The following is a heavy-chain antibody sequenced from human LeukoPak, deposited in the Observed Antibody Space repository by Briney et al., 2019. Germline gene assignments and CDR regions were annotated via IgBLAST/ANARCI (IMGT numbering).Heavy chain of an antibody. CDR2: ISGSGGST. J-gene: IGHJ1*01. V-gene: IGHV3-23*01. D-gene: IGHD6-19*01. CDR1: GFTFSSYA. Sequence: GGSLRLSCAASGFTFSSYAMSWVRQAPGKGLERVSAISGSGGSTYYADSVKGRFTISRDNSKNTLYLQMNSLRAEDTAVYYCAKVGPYSSGWAEYFQHWGQGTLVTVSS. CDR3: AKVGPYSSGWAEYFQH.